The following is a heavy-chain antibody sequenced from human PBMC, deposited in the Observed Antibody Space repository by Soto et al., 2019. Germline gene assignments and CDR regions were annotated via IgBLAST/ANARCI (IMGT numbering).Heavy chain of an antibody. V-gene: IGHV4-30-2*01. D-gene: IGHD5-12*01. CDR1: DGCISSGGWS. J-gene: IGHJ6*02. CDR2: IYHSGST. CDR3: ARDRRGYSGSYGMDV. Sequence: SLPLSVTRAVGDGCISSGGWSWCWIRQPPGKGLEWIGYIYHSGSTYYNPSLKSRVTISVDRSKNQFSLKLSSVTAADTAVYYCARDRRGYSGSYGMDVWGQGTTVTVSS.